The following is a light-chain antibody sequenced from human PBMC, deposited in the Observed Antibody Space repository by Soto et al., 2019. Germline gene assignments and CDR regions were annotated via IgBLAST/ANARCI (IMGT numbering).Light chain of an antibody. CDR3: QSYDSSLSEGV. J-gene: IGLJ2*01. CDR1: RSNIGAGYN. V-gene: IGLV1-40*01. Sequence: QLVLTQPPSVSWAPGQRVTISCTGSRSNIGAGYNVHWYQQFPGTAPKLLIYANNNRPSGVPDRFSGSKSGTSASLAITGLQAEDEAEYYCQSYDSSLSEGVFGGGTKLTVL. CDR2: ANN.